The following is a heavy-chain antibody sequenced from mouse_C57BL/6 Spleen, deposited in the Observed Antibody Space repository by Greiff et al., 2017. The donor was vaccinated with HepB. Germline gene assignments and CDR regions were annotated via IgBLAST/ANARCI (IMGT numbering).Heavy chain of an antibody. J-gene: IGHJ2*01. Sequence: VQLQQSGPGLVKPSQSLSLTCSVTGYSITSGYYWNWIRQFPGNKLEWMGYISYDGSNNYNPSLKNRISITRDTSKNQFFLKLNSGTTEDTATYYCARGGSSRYYFDYWGQGTTLTVSS. D-gene: IGHD1-1*01. CDR3: ARGGSSRYYFDY. CDR2: ISYDGSN. CDR1: GYSITSGYY. V-gene: IGHV3-6*01.